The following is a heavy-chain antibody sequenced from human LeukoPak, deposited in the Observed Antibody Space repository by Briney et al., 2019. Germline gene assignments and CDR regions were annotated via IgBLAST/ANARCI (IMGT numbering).Heavy chain of an antibody. CDR1: GGSISSGNYF. CDR3: ARLVGIAAHHFDY. J-gene: IGHJ4*02. Sequence: SETLSLTCSVSGGSISSGNYFWAWIRQPPGKGLEWIGTMHHSGSTYYNPSLKSRVTISVDTSKNNFSLKLNSVTAADTAVYYCARLVGIAAHHFDYWGQGTLVTVSS. D-gene: IGHD6-25*01. V-gene: IGHV4-39*02. CDR2: MHHSGST.